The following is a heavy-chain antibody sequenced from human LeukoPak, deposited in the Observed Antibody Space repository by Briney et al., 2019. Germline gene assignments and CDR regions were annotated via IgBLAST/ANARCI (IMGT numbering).Heavy chain of an antibody. J-gene: IGHJ4*02. CDR2: INHSGST. CDR1: GGSFSGYY. Sequence: SETLSPTCAVYGGSFSGYYWSWIRQPPGKGLEWIGEINHSGSTNYNPSLKSRVTISVDTSKNQFSLKLSSVTAADTAVYYCARGIPRYTPGLWLKGYYFDYWGQGTLVTVSS. CDR3: ARGIPRYTPGLWLKGYYFDY. V-gene: IGHV4-34*01. D-gene: IGHD5-18*01.